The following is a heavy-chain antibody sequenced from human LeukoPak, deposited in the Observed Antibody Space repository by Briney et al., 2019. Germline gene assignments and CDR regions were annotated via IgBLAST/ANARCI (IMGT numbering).Heavy chain of an antibody. CDR1: GFTFSSYA. CDR3: ARRGHGYGSPFDY. CDR2: ISGNGGST. J-gene: IGHJ4*02. V-gene: IGHV3-23*01. D-gene: IGHD5-18*01. Sequence: GGSLRLSFAASGFTFSSYAMSWVRQAPGKGLEWVSDISGNGGSTYYADSVKGRFTISRDNSKNTLDLQMSSLRAEDTAVYYCARRGHGYGSPFDYWGQGTLVTVSS.